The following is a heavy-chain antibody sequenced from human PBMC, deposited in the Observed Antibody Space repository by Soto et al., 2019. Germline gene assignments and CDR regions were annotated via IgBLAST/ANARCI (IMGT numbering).Heavy chain of an antibody. CDR1: GYIFVNYG. Sequence: QVQLVQSGDEVRKPGSSVKVSCKASGYIFVNYGIAWVRQAPGQALEWMGWTSPYSGNTHYASKVQGRLTMTTDTSTSTAYMDLGGLTSGDTAVYYCAMVDNYVTPTPQDVWGQGTTVTVSS. CDR2: TSPYSGNT. J-gene: IGHJ6*02. D-gene: IGHD3-16*01. CDR3: AMVDNYVTPTPQDV. V-gene: IGHV1-18*01.